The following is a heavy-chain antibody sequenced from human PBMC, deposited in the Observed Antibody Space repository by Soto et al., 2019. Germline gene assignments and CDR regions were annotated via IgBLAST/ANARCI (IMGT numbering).Heavy chain of an antibody. Sequence: EVQLVESGGGLVQPGGSLRLSCAASGFTFSSYWMHWVRQAPGKGLVWVSRINSDGSSTSYADSVKGRFTISRDNAKNTLHQQMNSLRAEDTAVYYCARVVWCGGLIPSGYWGQGTLVTVSS. V-gene: IGHV3-74*01. CDR2: INSDGSST. CDR1: GFTFSSYW. J-gene: IGHJ4*02. D-gene: IGHD3-10*01. CDR3: ARVVWCGGLIPSGY.